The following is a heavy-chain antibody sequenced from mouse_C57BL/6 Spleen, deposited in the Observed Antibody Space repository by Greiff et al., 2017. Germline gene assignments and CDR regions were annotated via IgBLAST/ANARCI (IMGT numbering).Heavy chain of an antibody. CDR3: ARDDGSSYGNYFDY. CDR1: GYSFTGYF. Sequence: EVKLQESGPELVKPGDSVKISCKASGYSFTGYFMNWVMQSHGKSLEWIGRINPYNGDTFYNQKFKGKATLTVDKSSSTGHMELRSLTSEDSAVYYCARDDGSSYGNYFDYWGQGTTLTVSS. V-gene: IGHV1-20*01. J-gene: IGHJ2*01. D-gene: IGHD1-1*01. CDR2: INPYNGDT.